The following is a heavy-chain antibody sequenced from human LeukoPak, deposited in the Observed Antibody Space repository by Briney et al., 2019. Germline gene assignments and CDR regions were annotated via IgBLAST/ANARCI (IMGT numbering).Heavy chain of an antibody. CDR3: ARLMAGSFAFDY. V-gene: IGHV3-21*01. Sequence: KSGGSLRLSCAASGFTFSSYSMNWVRQAPGKGLEWVSSISSSSSYIYYADSVKGRFTISRGNAKNSLYPQMNSLRAEDTAVYYCARLMAGSFAFDYWGQGTLVTVSS. J-gene: IGHJ4*02. CDR2: ISSSSSYI. D-gene: IGHD6-19*01. CDR1: GFTFSSYS.